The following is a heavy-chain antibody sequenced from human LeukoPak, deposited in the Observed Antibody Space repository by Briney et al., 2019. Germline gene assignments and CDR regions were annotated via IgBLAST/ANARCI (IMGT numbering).Heavy chain of an antibody. V-gene: IGHV3-23*01. J-gene: IGHJ4*02. D-gene: IGHD3-3*02. CDR2: ISGSGGST. CDR3: AKVPPTIFGVVIKRLDY. CDR1: GFTFSSYA. Sequence: GGSLRLSCAASGFTFSSYAMSWVRQAPGKGLEWVSAISGSGGSTYYADSVKGRFTISRDNSKNTLYLQMNSLRAEDTAVYYCAKVPPTIFGVVIKRLDYWGQGTLVTVSS.